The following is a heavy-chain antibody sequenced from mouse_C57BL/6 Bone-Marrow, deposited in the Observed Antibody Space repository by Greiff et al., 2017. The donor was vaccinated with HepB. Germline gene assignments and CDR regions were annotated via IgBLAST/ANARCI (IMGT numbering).Heavy chain of an antibody. Sequence: QVQLQQPGAELVMPGASVKLSCKASGYTFTSYWMHWVKQRPGQGLEWIGEIDPSDSYTNYNQKFKGKSTLTVDKSSSTAYMQLSSLTSEDSAVYYCARGGNYFYWYFEVWGTVTTVTVSS. D-gene: IGHD2-1*01. J-gene: IGHJ1*03. CDR3: ARGGNYFYWYFEV. CDR2: IDPSDSYT. CDR1: GYTFTSYW. V-gene: IGHV1-69*01.